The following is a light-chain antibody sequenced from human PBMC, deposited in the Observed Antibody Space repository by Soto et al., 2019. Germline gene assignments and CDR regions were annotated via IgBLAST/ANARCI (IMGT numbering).Light chain of an antibody. Sequence: SVLTQPASVSWSPGQSITISCTGTRSDVGGYYYASWYQQHPGKAPKLMIYEVINRPSGVSNRFSGSKSGNTASLTISGLQAEDEADYYCSSYTSTSTYVFGTGTKVTVL. CDR3: SSYTSTSTYV. CDR2: EVI. J-gene: IGLJ1*01. V-gene: IGLV2-14*01. CDR1: RSDVGGYYY.